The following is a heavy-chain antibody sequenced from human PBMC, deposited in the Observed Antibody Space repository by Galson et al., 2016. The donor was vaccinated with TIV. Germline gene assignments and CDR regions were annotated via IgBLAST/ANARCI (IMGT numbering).Heavy chain of an antibody. CDR1: GFTFSDYG. Sequence: SLRLSCAASGFTFSDYGMHWVRQAPGKGLEWVAVISYDGSVDFADSVKGRFTISRDNAKNSLYLQMNSLRGEDTALYYCAKAKSIFGVVPHRAFDVWGQGTTVTVSS. CDR2: ISYDGSV. J-gene: IGHJ3*01. V-gene: IGHV3-30*18. D-gene: IGHD3-3*01. CDR3: AKAKSIFGVVPHRAFDV.